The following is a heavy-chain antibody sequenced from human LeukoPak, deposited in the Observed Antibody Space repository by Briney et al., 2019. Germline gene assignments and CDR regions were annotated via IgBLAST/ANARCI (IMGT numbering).Heavy chain of an antibody. J-gene: IGHJ4*02. CDR1: GFTFSSYS. CDR2: ITASGTAM. CDR3: ATRGYANGWPDY. D-gene: IGHD2-15*01. V-gene: IGHV3-48*02. Sequence: GGSLRLSCAASGFTFSSYSMNWVRQAPGKGLEWVSHITASGTAMFYADSVKGRFTISRDNAKNSLYLQMNSLRDEDTAVYYCATRGYANGWPDYWGRGTLVTVSA.